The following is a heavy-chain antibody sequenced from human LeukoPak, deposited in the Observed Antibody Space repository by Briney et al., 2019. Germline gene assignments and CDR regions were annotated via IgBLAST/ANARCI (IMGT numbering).Heavy chain of an antibody. D-gene: IGHD1-20*01. CDR3: ARGVTYNWNFWFDP. J-gene: IGHJ5*02. Sequence: PSETLSLTCTVSGSSINSDYYWGWIRQPPGQGLELIGSIYHNGSTYYNPSLKSRVTISVDTSKNQFSLKLISVTAADTAVYFCARGVTYNWNFWFDPWGQGTLVTVSS. CDR2: IYHNGST. CDR1: GSSINSDYY. V-gene: IGHV4-38-2*02.